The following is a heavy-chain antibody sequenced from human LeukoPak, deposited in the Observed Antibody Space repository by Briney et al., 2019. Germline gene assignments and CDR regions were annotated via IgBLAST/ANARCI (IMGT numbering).Heavy chain of an antibody. CDR3: ARVTQRDSNLYGMDV. CDR2: ISAYNGNT. V-gene: IGHV1-18*01. D-gene: IGHD4-11*01. J-gene: IGHJ6*02. CDR1: GYTFTSYG. Sequence: ASVKVSCKASGYTFTSYGISWVRQAPGQGLEWMGWISAYNGNTNYAQKLQGRVTITADESTTTAYMELSSLRSEDTAVYYCARVTQRDSNLYGMDVWGQGTTVTVSS.